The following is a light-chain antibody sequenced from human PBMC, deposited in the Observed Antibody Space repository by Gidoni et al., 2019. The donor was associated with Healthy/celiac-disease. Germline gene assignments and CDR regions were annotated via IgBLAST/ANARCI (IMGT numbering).Light chain of an antibody. V-gene: IGKV1-39*01. CDR1: QSISSY. CDR2: AAS. CDR3: QQSYSTPT. Sequence: DIQMTQSPSSLSASVGDRVTITCRASQSISSYLNWYQQKPGKAPKLLIYAASSLQSGVPSRFSGSGSGTEFTLTSSSLQPEDFATYYCQQSYSTPTFGQGTKVEIK. J-gene: IGKJ1*01.